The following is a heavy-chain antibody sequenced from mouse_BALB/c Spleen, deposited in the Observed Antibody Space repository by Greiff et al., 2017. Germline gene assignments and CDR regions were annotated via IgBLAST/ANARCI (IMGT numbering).Heavy chain of an antibody. V-gene: IGHV1-39*01. CDR2: INPYYGST. CDR1: GYSFTDYI. Sequence: VQLKQTGPELVKPGASVKISCKASGYSFTDYIMLWVKQSHGKSLEWIGNINPYYGSTSYNLKFKGKATLTVDKSSSTAYMQLNSLTSEDSAVYYCARSGTGPFAYWGQGTLVTVSA. D-gene: IGHD4-1*01. J-gene: IGHJ3*01. CDR3: ARSGTGPFAY.